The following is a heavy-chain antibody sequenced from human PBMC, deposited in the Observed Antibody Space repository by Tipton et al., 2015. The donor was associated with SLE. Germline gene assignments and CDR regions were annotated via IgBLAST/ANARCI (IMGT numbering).Heavy chain of an antibody. CDR2: IYHTGTT. Sequence: TLSLTCAVSGDSISTTYYWGWIRQPPGKGLEWIGSIYHTGTTYYSASLKRRATISVDTSKNQFSLNLRSVTATDTAVYYCARDERASFDPWGPGTLVTVSS. J-gene: IGHJ5*02. CDR1: GDSISTTYY. V-gene: IGHV4-38-2*02. CDR3: ARDERASFDP. D-gene: IGHD6-25*01.